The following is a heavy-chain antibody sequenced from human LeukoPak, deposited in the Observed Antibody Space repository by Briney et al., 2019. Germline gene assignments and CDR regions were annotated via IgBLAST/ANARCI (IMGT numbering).Heavy chain of an antibody. CDR3: ARDSAARRSYFDY. Sequence: LVASVKVSCKASGYTFAGYYMHWVRQAPGQGLEWMGWINPNSGGTNYAQKFQGRVTMTRDTSISTAYMELSRLRSDDTAVYYCARDSAARRSYFDYWGQGTLVTVS. CDR2: INPNSGGT. CDR1: GYTFAGYY. J-gene: IGHJ4*02. D-gene: IGHD6-6*01. V-gene: IGHV1-2*03.